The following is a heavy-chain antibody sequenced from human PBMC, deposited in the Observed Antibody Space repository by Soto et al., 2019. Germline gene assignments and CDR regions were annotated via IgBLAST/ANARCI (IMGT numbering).Heavy chain of an antibody. CDR1: GYTFTNYW. V-gene: IGHV5-51*01. J-gene: IGHJ6*02. Sequence: GESLKISCKGSGYTFTNYWIGWVRQMPGKGLEWMGIIYPGDSDTKYNPSFQGQVTISADRSITTTYLQWSSLKASDTAIYYCAASIFYYGMDVWGQGTTVTVSS. CDR2: IYPGDSDT. CDR3: AASIFYYGMDV.